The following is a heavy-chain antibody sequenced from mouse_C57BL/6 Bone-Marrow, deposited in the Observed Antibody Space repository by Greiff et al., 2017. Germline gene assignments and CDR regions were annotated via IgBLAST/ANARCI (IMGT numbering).Heavy chain of an antibody. CDR3: ARGGGWLYYFDY. Sequence: QVQLQQPGAELVKPGASVKLSCKASGYTFTSYWMQWVKQRPGQGLEWIGEIDPSDSYTNYNQKFKGKATLTADTSSSTAYMQLSSLTSEDSAVCYCARGGGWLYYFDYWGQGTTLTVSS. CDR1: GYTFTSYW. V-gene: IGHV1-50*01. J-gene: IGHJ2*01. D-gene: IGHD2-2*01. CDR2: IDPSDSYT.